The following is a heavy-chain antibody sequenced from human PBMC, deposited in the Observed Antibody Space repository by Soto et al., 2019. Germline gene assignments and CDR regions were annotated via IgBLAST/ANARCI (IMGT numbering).Heavy chain of an antibody. Sequence: EVQLVESGGGLVKPGGSLRLSCAASGFTFSSYSMNWVRQAPGKGLEWVSSISSSSSYIYYADSVKGRFTISRDNAKNSLYLQMNSLRAEDTAVYYCARDQADIVVVPAAMSYYCYYGMDVWGQGTTVTVSS. CDR3: ARDQADIVVVPAAMSYYCYYGMDV. CDR1: GFTFSSYS. D-gene: IGHD2-2*01. V-gene: IGHV3-21*01. J-gene: IGHJ6*02. CDR2: ISSSSSYI.